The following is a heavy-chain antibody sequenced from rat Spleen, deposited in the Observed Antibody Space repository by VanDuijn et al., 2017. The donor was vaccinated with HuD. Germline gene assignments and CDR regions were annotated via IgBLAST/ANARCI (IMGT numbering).Heavy chain of an antibody. V-gene: IGHV5-25*01. J-gene: IGHJ4*01. Sequence: EVQLVESGGGVVQPGRSMKVSCAASGFTFSNYYMAWVRQAPTKGLEWVAYISSGGGNTYYRDSVKGRFTFSRDNAKSTLYLQRDSLRSEDTATYYCARRGGYHSYVMDAWGQGASVTVSS. CDR3: ARRGGYHSYVMDA. D-gene: IGHD1-4*01. CDR1: GFTFSNYY. CDR2: ISSGGGNT.